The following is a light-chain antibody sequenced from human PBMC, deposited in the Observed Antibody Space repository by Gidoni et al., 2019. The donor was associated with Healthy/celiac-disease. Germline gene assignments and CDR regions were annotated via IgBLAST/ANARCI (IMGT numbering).Light chain of an antibody. CDR2: AAS. J-gene: IGKJ2*01. V-gene: IGKV1-16*02. CDR3: LHYNSYPYT. CDR1: HGISNY. Sequence: DIKMTQSPSPLFAPVGGRVPITCRVRHGISNYLAWLQQKPGTAPKSLIYAASSLQSGVPSKFSGSGSWTDLTLTISLLHPEDFATYYCLHYNSYPYTFGQGTKLEIK.